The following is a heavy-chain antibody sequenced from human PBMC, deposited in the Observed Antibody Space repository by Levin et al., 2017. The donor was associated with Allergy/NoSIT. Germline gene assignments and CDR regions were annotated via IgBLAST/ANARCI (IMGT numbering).Heavy chain of an antibody. V-gene: IGHV1-69*13. D-gene: IGHD6-6*01. CDR1: GGTFSSYA. J-gene: IGHJ4*02. Sequence: SVKVSCKASGGTFSSYAISWVRQAPGQGLEWMGGIIPIFGTANYAQKFQGRVTITADESTSTAYMELSSLRSEDTAVYYCARDFTPYSSASRLRYWGQGTLVTVSS. CDR2: IIPIFGTA. CDR3: ARDFTPYSSASRLRY.